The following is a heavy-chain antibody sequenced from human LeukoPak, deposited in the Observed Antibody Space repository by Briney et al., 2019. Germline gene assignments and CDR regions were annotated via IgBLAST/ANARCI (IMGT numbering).Heavy chain of an antibody. Sequence: AGGSLRLSCAASGFTFSSYAMSWVRQAPGKGLEWVSAISGSGGSTYYADSVKGRFTISRDNSKNTLYLQMNSLRAEDTAVYYCAKDPDYGDFSFDYWGQGTLVTVSS. CDR2: ISGSGGST. D-gene: IGHD4-17*01. CDR1: GFTFSSYA. J-gene: IGHJ4*02. CDR3: AKDPDYGDFSFDY. V-gene: IGHV3-23*01.